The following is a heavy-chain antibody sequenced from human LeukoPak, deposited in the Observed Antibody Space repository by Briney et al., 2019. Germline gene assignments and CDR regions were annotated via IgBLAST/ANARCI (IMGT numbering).Heavy chain of an antibody. CDR2: ISGGGSTT. CDR3: AEVESSYCRI. Sequence: GGSLRLSCVASGLTFGNYGMNWVRQAPGQGLEWVSSISGGGSTTYYADSVRGRFTISRDNSKNSMYLEMSSLRAEDTAIYYCAEVESSYCRIWRQGPLVSVSS. V-gene: IGHV3-23*01. J-gene: IGHJ4*02. D-gene: IGHD3-10*01. CDR1: GLTFGNYG.